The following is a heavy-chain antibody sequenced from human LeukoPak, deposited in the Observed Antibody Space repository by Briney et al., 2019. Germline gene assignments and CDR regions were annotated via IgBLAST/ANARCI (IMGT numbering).Heavy chain of an antibody. D-gene: IGHD3-22*01. V-gene: IGHV4-34*01. J-gene: IGHJ4*02. Sequence: SETLSLTCAVYGGSFSGYYWSWIRQPPGKGLEWIGEINHSGSTNYNPSLKSRVTISVDTSKNQFSLKLSSVTAADTAVYYCARLLHDSRGYYYFDYWGPGTLVTVSS. CDR1: GGSFSGYY. CDR3: ARLLHDSRGYYYFDY. CDR2: INHSGST.